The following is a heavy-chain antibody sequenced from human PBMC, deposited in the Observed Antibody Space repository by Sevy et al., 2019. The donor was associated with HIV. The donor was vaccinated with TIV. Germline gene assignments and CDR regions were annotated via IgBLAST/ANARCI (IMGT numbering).Heavy chain of an antibody. CDR3: AKALNPALESMLQVNLRTLKGFDV. V-gene: IGHV3-23*01. J-gene: IGHJ3*01. CDR1: GFTFNTHA. CDR2: ISGPGYNT. Sequence: GGSLRLSCAASGFTFNTHAMNWVRQAPGKGLEWVSTISGPGYNTYYADSVKGRFTISRDNSQNTLQLQMNSLRADDTAVYYCAKALNPALESMLQVNLRTLKGFDVWGQGTMVTVSS. D-gene: IGHD2-8*01.